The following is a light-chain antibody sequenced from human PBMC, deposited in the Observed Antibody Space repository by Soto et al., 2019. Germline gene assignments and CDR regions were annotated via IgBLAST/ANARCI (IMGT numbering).Light chain of an antibody. CDR2: EGS. CDR3: CSYAGSSTAPFV. Sequence: QSALTQPASVSGSPGQSITISCTGTSSDVGGYNLVSWYQQHPGKAPKLMIYEGSKRPSGVSNRFSGSKSGNTASLTISGLQAEDEADYDCCSYAGSSTAPFVFGTGTKVTVL. J-gene: IGLJ1*01. V-gene: IGLV2-23*01. CDR1: SSDVGGYNL.